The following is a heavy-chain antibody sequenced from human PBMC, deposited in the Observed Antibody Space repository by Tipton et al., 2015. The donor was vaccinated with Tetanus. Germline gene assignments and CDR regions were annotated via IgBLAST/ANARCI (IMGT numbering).Heavy chain of an antibody. CDR1: GYTFTGYY. J-gene: IGHJ4*02. CDR3: ASLAPSPYSSGWYGGGNVY. Sequence: QLVQSGAEVKKPGASVKVSCKASGYTFTGYYMHWVRQDPGQGLEWMGWINPHTRGTNYAQKFQGVVTKTRDKSISTSYMELSRLRSDDTAVYYGASLAPSPYSSGWYGGGNVYWGQGTLVTVSS. D-gene: IGHD6-19*01. CDR2: INPHTRGT. V-gene: IGHV1-2*02.